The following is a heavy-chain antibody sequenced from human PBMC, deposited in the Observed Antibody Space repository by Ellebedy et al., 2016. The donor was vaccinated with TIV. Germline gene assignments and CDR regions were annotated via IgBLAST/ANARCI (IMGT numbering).Heavy chain of an antibody. D-gene: IGHD3-16*02. J-gene: IGHJ5*02. Sequence: MPSETLSPTCAVYGASLSGYQWSWIRLSPGKGLQWVGEINDVGTTNYNPSLRSRVTISVDTSKTQFSLKLSSATAADTAIYYCARCYTGTNWFDPWGQGTLVTVSS. CDR3: ARCYTGTNWFDP. CDR1: GASLSGYQ. CDR2: INDVGTT. V-gene: IGHV4-34*01.